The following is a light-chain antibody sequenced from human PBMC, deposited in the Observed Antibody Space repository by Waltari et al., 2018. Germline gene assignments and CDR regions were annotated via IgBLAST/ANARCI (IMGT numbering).Light chain of an antibody. CDR3: MLSMGGDIWV. CDR1: SGSGSTNYH. J-gene: IGLJ3*02. Sequence: QTVVTQEPSFSVSPGGTVTLTCGLTSGSGSTNYHPSWYRQTPGQAPRTLIYSTNIRSSGVPDRFSGSILGNKAALTITGAQADDESDYYCMLSMGGDIWVFGGGTKLTVL. V-gene: IGLV8-61*01. CDR2: STN.